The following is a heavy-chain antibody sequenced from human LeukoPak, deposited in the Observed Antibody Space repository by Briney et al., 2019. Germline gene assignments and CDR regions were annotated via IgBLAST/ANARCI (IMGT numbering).Heavy chain of an antibody. CDR3: AKDRGSGWQFDY. CDR1: GFTFSSYG. CDR2: IRYDGSNK. Sequence: PGGTLRLSCAASGFTFSSYGMHWVRQAPGKGLEWVAFIRYDGSNKYYADSVKGRFTISRDNSKNTLYLQMNSLRAEDTAVYYCAKDRGSGWQFDYWGQGTLVTVSS. J-gene: IGHJ4*02. V-gene: IGHV3-30*02. D-gene: IGHD6-19*01.